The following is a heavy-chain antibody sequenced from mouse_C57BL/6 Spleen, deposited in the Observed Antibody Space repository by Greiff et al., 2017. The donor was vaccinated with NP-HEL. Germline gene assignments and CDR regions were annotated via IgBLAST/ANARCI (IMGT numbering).Heavy chain of an antibody. D-gene: IGHD1-1*01. CDR1: GFTFSSYA. J-gene: IGHJ4*01. CDR3: ARGGTVVGEGYYYAMDY. Sequence: EVMLVESGGGLVKPGGSLKLSCAASGFTFSSYAMSWVRRTPEKRLEWVATISDGGSYTYYPDNVKGRFTISRDNAKNNLYLQMSHLKSEDTAMYYCARGGTVVGEGYYYAMDYWGQGTSVTVSS. CDR2: ISDGGSYT. V-gene: IGHV5-4*03.